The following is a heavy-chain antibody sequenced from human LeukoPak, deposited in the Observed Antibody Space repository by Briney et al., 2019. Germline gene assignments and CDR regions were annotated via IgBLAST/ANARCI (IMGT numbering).Heavy chain of an antibody. D-gene: IGHD2-2*01. Sequence: SETLSLTCTVSGGSISSSSYYWGWIRQPPGKGLEWIGSIYYSGSTYYNPSLKSRVTISVDTSKNQFSLKLSSVTAADTAVYYCARGPGDIVVVPAASKRFDPWGQGTLVTVSS. J-gene: IGHJ5*02. V-gene: IGHV4-39*01. CDR1: GGSISSSSYY. CDR2: IYYSGST. CDR3: ARGPGDIVVVPAASKRFDP.